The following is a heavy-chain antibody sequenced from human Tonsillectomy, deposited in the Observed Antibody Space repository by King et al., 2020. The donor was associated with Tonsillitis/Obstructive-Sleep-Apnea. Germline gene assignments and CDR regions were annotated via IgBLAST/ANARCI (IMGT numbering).Heavy chain of an antibody. J-gene: IGHJ4*02. D-gene: IGHD2-15*01. CDR1: GFTVSSSY. Sequence: VQLVESGGGLVQPGGSLRLSCTVSGFTVSSSYMSWVRQAPGKGLEWVSVFFVVGSTYYADSVQGRFSMSTDNSKNTLFFQRNSLRAEDTALYYCVKDVYCSGGTCYTTYWGQGTLVTVSS. CDR3: VKDVYCSGGTCYTTY. CDR2: FFVVGST. V-gene: IGHV3-66*01.